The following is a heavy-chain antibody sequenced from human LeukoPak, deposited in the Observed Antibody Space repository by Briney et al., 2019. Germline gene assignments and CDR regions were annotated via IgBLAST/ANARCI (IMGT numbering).Heavy chain of an antibody. CDR2: INPSGGST. V-gene: IGHV1-46*01. CDR3: ASQTGYGDQPLS. D-gene: IGHD4-17*01. J-gene: IGHJ5*02. Sequence: ASVKVSCKASGYTFTSYYMHWVRQAPGQGLEWMGIINPSGGSTSYAQKFQGRVTMTRDMSTSTVYMELSSLRPEDTAVYYCASQTGYGDQPLSWGQGTLVTVSS. CDR1: GYTFTSYY.